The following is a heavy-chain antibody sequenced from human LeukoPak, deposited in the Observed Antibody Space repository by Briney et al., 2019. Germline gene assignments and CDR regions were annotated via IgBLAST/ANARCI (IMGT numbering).Heavy chain of an antibody. V-gene: IGHV1-8*01. D-gene: IGHD2-15*01. Sequence: ASVKVSCKASGYTFTSYDINWVRQATGQGLEWMGWMNPNSGNTGYAQKFQGRVTMTRNTSISTAYMELSSLRSEDTAVYYCARRGYCSGGSCSLGNYYYGMDAGAKGPRSPSP. CDR2: MNPNSGNT. J-gene: IGHJ6*02. CDR1: GYTFTSYD. CDR3: ARRGYCSGGSCSLGNYYYGMDA.